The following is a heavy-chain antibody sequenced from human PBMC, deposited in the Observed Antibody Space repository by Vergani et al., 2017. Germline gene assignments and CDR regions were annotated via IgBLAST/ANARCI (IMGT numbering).Heavy chain of an antibody. CDR3: ARDRGSSGWYQQFDY. J-gene: IGHJ4*02. CDR1: GGTFSSYA. D-gene: IGHD6-19*01. V-gene: IGHV1-69*01. Sequence: QVQLVQSGAEVKKPGSSVKVSCKASGGTFSSYAISWVRQAPGQGLEWMGGIIPIFGTANYAQKFQGRVTITADESTSTADMELSSLRSEDTDVYYCARDRGSSGWYQQFDYWGQGTLVTVSS. CDR2: IIPIFGTA.